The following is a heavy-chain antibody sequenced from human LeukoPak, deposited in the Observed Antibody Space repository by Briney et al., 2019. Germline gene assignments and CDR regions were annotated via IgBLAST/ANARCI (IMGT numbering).Heavy chain of an antibody. CDR1: GFTFDDYA. Sequence: PGRSLRLSCAASGFTFDDYAMHWVRQAPGKGLEWVSGISWNSGSIGYADSVKGRFTISRDNAKNSLYLQMNSLRAEDTALYYCAKDGDGYNLATYYFDYWGQGTLVTVSS. CDR3: AKDGDGYNLATYYFDY. D-gene: IGHD5-24*01. J-gene: IGHJ4*02. CDR2: ISWNSGSI. V-gene: IGHV3-9*01.